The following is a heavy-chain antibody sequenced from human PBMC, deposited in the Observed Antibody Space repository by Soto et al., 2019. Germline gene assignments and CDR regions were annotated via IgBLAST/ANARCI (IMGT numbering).Heavy chain of an antibody. J-gene: IGHJ5*02. CDR2: INGSSSTM. CDR1: GFTFGIYS. D-gene: IGHD2-15*01. Sequence: EVQLVESGGGLVQRGGSLRLSCAASGFTFGIYSMNWVRQAPGKGLEWISYINGSSSTMYYADSVKGRFIISRDNGDNSLYLQMSSLRDADTAVYYCARGDRFRCSGDRCFSDGLFLSWGQGSLVTVSS. CDR3: ARGDRFRCSGDRCFSDGLFLS. V-gene: IGHV3-48*02.